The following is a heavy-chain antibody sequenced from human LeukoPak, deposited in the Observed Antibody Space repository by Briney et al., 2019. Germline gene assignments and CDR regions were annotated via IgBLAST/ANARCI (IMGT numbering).Heavy chain of an antibody. CDR1: GFTFDDYA. V-gene: IGHV3-9*01. Sequence: GGSLRLSCAASGFTFDDYAMHWVRQAPGKGLEWVSGISWNSGSIGYADSVKGRFTISRDNAKNSLYLQMNSLRAEDTALYYCAKVGLRGYDFWSGYFRHWGQGTLVTVSS. D-gene: IGHD3-3*01. J-gene: IGHJ1*01. CDR2: ISWNSGSI. CDR3: AKVGLRGYDFWSGYFRH.